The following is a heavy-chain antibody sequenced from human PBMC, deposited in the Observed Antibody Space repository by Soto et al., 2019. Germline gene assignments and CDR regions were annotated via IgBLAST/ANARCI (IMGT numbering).Heavy chain of an antibody. CDR1: GGSISSSSYY. D-gene: IGHD3-9*01. Sequence: SETLSLTCTVSGGSISSSSYYWGWIRQPPGKGLEWIGSIYYSGSTYYNPSLKSRVTISVDTSKNHFSLKLSSVTAADTAVYYCARPAYYDILTGYFKGFDPWGQGTLVTVSS. CDR3: ARPAYYDILTGYFKGFDP. J-gene: IGHJ5*02. CDR2: IYYSGST. V-gene: IGHV4-39*01.